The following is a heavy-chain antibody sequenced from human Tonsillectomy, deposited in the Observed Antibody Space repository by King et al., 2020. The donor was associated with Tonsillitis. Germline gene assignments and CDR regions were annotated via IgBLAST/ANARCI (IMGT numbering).Heavy chain of an antibody. J-gene: IGHJ5*02. CDR3: ARDRSASASFAP. Sequence: VQLQESGPGLVKPSETLSLTCTVSGGSISSYYWNWIRQPPGKGLEWIGYIYYSGSTNYNPSLKSRVTISVDTSKNQFSLKLSSVTAADTAVYYCARDRSASASFAPGGQGTLVPVS. CDR1: GGSISSYY. CDR2: IYYSGST. V-gene: IGHV4-59*01. D-gene: IGHD1-26*01.